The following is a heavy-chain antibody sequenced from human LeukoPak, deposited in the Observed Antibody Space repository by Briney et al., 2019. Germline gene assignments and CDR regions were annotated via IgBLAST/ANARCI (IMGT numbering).Heavy chain of an antibody. D-gene: IGHD3-22*01. Sequence: SETLSLTCTVSGGSISSYYWSWIRQPAGKGLEWIGRIYSSGSTNYNPSLKSRVTMSVDTSKNQFSLKLSSVTAADTAVYYCARELYYDSSGLRYFQHWGQGTLVTVSS. J-gene: IGHJ1*01. CDR3: ARELYYDSSGLRYFQH. CDR1: GGSISSYY. V-gene: IGHV4-4*07. CDR2: IYSSGST.